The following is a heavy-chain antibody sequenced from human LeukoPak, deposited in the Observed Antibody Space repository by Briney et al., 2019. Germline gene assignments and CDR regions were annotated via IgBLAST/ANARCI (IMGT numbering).Heavy chain of an antibody. D-gene: IGHD1-26*01. CDR1: GGSISSYY. V-gene: IGHV4-59*01. J-gene: IGHJ5*02. CDR2: IYYSGST. CDR3: VRLGVVGLDQNWFDP. Sequence: SETLSLTCTVSGGSISSYYWSWIRQPPGKGLEWIGYIYYSGSTNYNPSLKSRVTISVDTSKNQFSLKLSSVTAADTAVYFCVRLGVVGLDQNWFDPWGQGTLVSVSS.